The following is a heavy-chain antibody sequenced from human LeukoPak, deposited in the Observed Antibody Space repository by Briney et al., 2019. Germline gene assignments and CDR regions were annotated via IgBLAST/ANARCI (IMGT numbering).Heavy chain of an antibody. Sequence: PGGSLRLSCAASGFTFSDFYMSWVRQAPGKGLEWVANIKQDGSEKYCVDSVRGRFTISRDNAKNSLYLQMNSLRAEDTAVYFCARDSGNYAFWGQGTLVTVSS. D-gene: IGHD3-10*01. CDR3: ARDSGNYAF. CDR1: GFTFSDFY. V-gene: IGHV3-7*01. J-gene: IGHJ4*02. CDR2: IKQDGSEK.